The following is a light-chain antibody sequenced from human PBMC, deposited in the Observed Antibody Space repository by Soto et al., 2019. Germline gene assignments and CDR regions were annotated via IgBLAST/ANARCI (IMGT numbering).Light chain of an antibody. Sequence: EIVLTQSPGTLSLSPGERATLSCRAGQSASSRYLAWYQQKPGQAPRLLIYGASSRATGIPDRFSGSGSGTDLTLTISRLEPEDFAVYYCQQYGSSPWTFGQGTKVEIK. CDR2: GAS. CDR3: QQYGSSPWT. J-gene: IGKJ1*01. V-gene: IGKV3-20*01. CDR1: QSASSRY.